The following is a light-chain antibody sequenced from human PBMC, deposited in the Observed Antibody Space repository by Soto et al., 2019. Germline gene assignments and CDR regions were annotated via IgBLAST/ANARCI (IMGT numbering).Light chain of an antibody. CDR1: QTITDY. J-gene: IGKJ1*01. CDR2: RTS. Sequence: DIPMTQSPSTLSASVGDRVTITCRASQTITDYLAWYQQKPGKAPKLLISRTSSLQSGVPSRFSGSGSGTEFTLTISSLQPDDFATYYCQQYNNYWTFGQGTRVEIK. CDR3: QQYNNYWT. V-gene: IGKV1-5*03.